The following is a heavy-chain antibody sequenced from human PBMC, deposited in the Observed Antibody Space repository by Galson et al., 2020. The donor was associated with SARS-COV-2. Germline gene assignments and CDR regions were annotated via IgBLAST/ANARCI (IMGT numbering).Heavy chain of an antibody. D-gene: IGHD6-13*01. Sequence: SQTLSLTCAISGDSVSSNSAAWNWIRQSPSRGLEWLGRTYYRSQWSTDYAVSVKSRITINPDTSKNQFSLQLNSVTPEDTAIYYCAGRVAVAGSLQIWGQGTRVIVSS. J-gene: IGHJ3*02. CDR1: GDSVSSNSAA. CDR2: TYYRSQWST. V-gene: IGHV6-1*01. CDR3: AGRVAVAGSLQI.